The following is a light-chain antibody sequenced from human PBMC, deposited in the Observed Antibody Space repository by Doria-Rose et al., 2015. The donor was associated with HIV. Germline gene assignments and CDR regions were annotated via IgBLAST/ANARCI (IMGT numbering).Light chain of an antibody. CDR1: QSFSSTY. CDR3: HQYGTSWT. CDR2: DGS. J-gene: IGKJ1*01. V-gene: IGKV3-20*01. Sequence: TQSPGTLSLSPGERATLSCRASQSFSSTYVAWYQQKPGQALSLLIYDGSTRATGIPDRFSASGSGTDFTLTINRLEPGDFALYYCHQYGTSWTFGQGTKVEI.